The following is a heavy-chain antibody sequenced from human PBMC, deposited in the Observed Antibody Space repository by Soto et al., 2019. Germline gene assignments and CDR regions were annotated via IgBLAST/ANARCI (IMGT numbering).Heavy chain of an antibody. J-gene: IGHJ4*02. CDR3: GRILDGYGGKFNFDS. D-gene: IGHD4-17*01. CDR1: GGSISSYY. Sequence: SETLSLTCTVSGGSISSYYWSWIRQPPGKGLEWVGYIYYSGSHNYNPSLKSRVSISVDTSKNQFSLTMSSVTAADEAVYYCGRILDGYGGKFNFDSWGQGTLVTVSS. CDR2: IYYSGSH. V-gene: IGHV4-59*01.